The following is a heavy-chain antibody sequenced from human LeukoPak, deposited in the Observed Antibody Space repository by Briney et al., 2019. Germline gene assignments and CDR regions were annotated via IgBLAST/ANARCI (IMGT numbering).Heavy chain of an antibody. D-gene: IGHD2-2*02. V-gene: IGHV4-31*03. CDR3: ARGPGYCSSTSCYNLDY. Sequence: PSQTLSLTCTVSGGSISSGGYYWSWIRQHPGKGLEWIGYIYYSGSTYYNPSLESRVTISVDTSKNQFSLKLSSVTAADTAVYYCARGPGYCSSTSCYNLDYWGQGTLVTVSS. CDR1: GGSISSGGYY. J-gene: IGHJ4*02. CDR2: IYYSGST.